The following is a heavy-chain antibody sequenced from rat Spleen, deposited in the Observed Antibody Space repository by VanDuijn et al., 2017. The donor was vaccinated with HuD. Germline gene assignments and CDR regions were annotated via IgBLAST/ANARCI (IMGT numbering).Heavy chain of an antibody. V-gene: IGHV5S13*01. CDR3: AKDVTSRDYWYFDF. D-gene: IGHD1-12*01. CDR1: GFTFSNYG. CDR2: ITTGGGNT. J-gene: IGHJ1*01. Sequence: EVQLVESGGGLVQPGRSLKLSCAASGFTFSNYGMAWVRQAPTKGLEWVASITTGGGNTYYRDSVKGRFTISRDNARSTLYLQMDSLRSEDTATYYCAKDVTSRDYWYFDFWGPGTMVTVSS.